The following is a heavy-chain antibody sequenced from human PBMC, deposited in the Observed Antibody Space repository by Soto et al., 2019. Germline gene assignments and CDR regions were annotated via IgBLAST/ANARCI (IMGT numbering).Heavy chain of an antibody. Sequence: QVTLKESGPVLVKPTETLTLTCTVSGFSLSNGKMGVSWIRQPPGKALEWLAHIFPNDGKSYSTSLRTRLTISKDTSKSQVVLTMTNMDPVDIATYYCVRINSYYFDYWGQGTLVTVSS. CDR2: IFPNDGK. J-gene: IGHJ4*02. CDR3: VRINSYYFDY. V-gene: IGHV2-26*01. D-gene: IGHD2-21*01. CDR1: GFSLSNGKMG.